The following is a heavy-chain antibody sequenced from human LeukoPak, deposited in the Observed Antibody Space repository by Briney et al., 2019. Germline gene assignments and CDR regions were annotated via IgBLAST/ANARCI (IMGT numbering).Heavy chain of an antibody. Sequence: LRLSCAASGFTFSSYAMHWIRQPPGKGLEWIGYIYYSGSTYYNPSLKSRVTISVDTSKNQFSLKLSSVTAADTAVYYCARVGIAAAESGDWFDPWGQGTLVTVSS. V-gene: IGHV4-59*01. CDR3: ARVGIAAAESGDWFDP. CDR2: IYYSGST. J-gene: IGHJ5*02. D-gene: IGHD6-13*01. CDR1: GFTFSSYA.